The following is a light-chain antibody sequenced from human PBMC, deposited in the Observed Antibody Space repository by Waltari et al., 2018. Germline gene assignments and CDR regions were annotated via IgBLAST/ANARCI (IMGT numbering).Light chain of an antibody. CDR2: GAS. CDR3: QNHERLPAT. Sequence: EVVLTQSRGTLSLSPGERATLFCRASQSISRYLVWYQQRPGQAPRLLIYGASIRAAGIPDRFSGSGSGTDFTLSISRLEPEDFAVYYCQNHERLPATFGQGTRVEIK. CDR1: QSISRY. V-gene: IGKV3-20*01. J-gene: IGKJ1*01.